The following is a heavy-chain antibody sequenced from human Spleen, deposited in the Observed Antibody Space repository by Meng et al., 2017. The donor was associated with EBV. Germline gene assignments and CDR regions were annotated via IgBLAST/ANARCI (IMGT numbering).Heavy chain of an antibody. CDR2: IYWDDDK. D-gene: IGHD6-6*01. V-gene: IGHV2-5*02. Sequence: QLTLKESGPTLVQPTQTLTLTCTFSGFSLSTRGVGVGWIRQPPGKALEWLAVIYWDDDKRYSPSLKSRLTITKDTSKNQVVLTMTNMDPVDAATYYCAHIIAARPFDYWGQGTLVTVSS. J-gene: IGHJ4*02. CDR1: GFSLSTRGVG. CDR3: AHIIAARPFDY.